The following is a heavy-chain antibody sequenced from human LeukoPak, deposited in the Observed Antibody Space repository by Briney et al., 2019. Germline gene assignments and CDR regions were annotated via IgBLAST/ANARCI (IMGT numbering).Heavy chain of an antibody. CDR1: GYTFTGYY. J-gene: IGHJ6*02. V-gene: IGHV1-2*02. CDR3: ARGFGRQQLVRYYYYGMDV. Sequence: ASVKVSCKASGYTFTGYYMHWVRQAPGQGLEWMGWINPNSGGTNYAQKFQGRVTMTRDTSISTAYMELSRLRSDDTAVYYCARGFGRQQLVRYYYYGMDVWGRGTMVTVSS. D-gene: IGHD6-13*01. CDR2: INPNSGGT.